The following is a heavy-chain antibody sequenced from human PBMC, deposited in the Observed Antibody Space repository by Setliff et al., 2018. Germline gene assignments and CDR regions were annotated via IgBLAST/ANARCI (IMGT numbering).Heavy chain of an antibody. Sequence: PGGSLRLSCAASGFTFSDFSINWVRQAPGKGLEWVASLSSANNYIVYADSVKGRFTISRDNAQSSLFLQMNSLSAEDTATYYCASSRTWIPVLDHCGQGTLVTVPQ. J-gene: IGHJ4*02. CDR2: LSSANNYI. D-gene: IGHD5-12*01. CDR1: GFTFSDFS. CDR3: ASSRTWIPVLDH. V-gene: IGHV3-21*04.